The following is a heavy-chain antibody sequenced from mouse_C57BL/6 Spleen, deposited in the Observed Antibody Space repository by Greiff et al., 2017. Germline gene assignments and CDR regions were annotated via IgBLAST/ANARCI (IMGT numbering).Heavy chain of an antibody. Sequence: EVKLLESGPELVKPGASVKISCKASGYSFTGYYMNWVKQSPEKSLEWIGEINPSTGGTSYNQKFKAKATLAVDKASSTAYMQLKSLTSEDSAVYYCARWGPKGYWGQGATLTVAS. J-gene: IGHJ2*01. V-gene: IGHV1-42*01. CDR2: INPSTGGT. D-gene: IGHD3-3*01. CDR1: GYSFTGYY. CDR3: ARWGPKGY.